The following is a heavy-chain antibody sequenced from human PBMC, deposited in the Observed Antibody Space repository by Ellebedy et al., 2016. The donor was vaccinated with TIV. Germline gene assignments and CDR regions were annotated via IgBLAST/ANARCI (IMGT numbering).Heavy chain of an antibody. CDR2: IIPIFGTA. CDR1: GGTFSSYA. J-gene: IGHJ3*02. V-gene: IGHV1-69*13. CDR3: ARVSGRGSSGYKRVYDAFDI. D-gene: IGHD3-22*01. Sequence: SVKVSXXASGGTFSSYAISWVRQAPGQGLEWMGGIIPIFGTANYAQKFQGRVTITADESTSTAYMELSSLRSEDTAVYYCARVSGRGSSGYKRVYDAFDIWGQGTMVTVSS.